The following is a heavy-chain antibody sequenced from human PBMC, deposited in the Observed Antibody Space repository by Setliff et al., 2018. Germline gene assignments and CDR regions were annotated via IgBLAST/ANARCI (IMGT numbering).Heavy chain of an antibody. Sequence: GGSLRLSCAASGFVFGTYGMHWVRQAPGKGLVWVASVRFDGTYKVYGDSVKGRFTISRDNPKNTLYLQMSSLRAEDTAMYYCASGQGYLIDYWGQGILVTVYS. D-gene: IGHD2-15*01. CDR3: ASGQGYLIDY. J-gene: IGHJ4*01. CDR1: GFVFGTYG. CDR2: VRFDGTYK. V-gene: IGHV3-30*02.